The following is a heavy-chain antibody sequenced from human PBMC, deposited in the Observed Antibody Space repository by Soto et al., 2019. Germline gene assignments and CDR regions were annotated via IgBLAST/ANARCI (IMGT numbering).Heavy chain of an antibody. J-gene: IGHJ4*03. CDR1: GASISSGYYY. V-gene: IGHV4-39*01. Sequence: SETLSLTCSVSGASISSGYYYWGWIRQPPGKGLEWLGSVYYNGGTYDNPSLKSRVTISVDTSKNQFSLKLSSVTAADTAVYYCARHFRAITGDYGDYLFDYWGQGTMVTGSS. CDR2: VYYNGGT. D-gene: IGHD4-17*01. CDR3: ARHFRAITGDYGDYLFDY.